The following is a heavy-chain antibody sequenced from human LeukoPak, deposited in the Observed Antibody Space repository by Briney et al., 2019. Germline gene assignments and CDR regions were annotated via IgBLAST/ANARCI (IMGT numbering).Heavy chain of an antibody. V-gene: IGHV4-59*11. D-gene: IGHD3-16*01. CDR1: GGSISSLY. CDR3: ARQSLVDYSDSRGPFRWFDI. CDR2: IDHTGST. J-gene: IGHJ5*02. Sequence: SETVSLRCNVSGGSISSLYWMWLPQPPGKGLVWFGYIDHTGSTDCSPSLKSRVTMAVATSKNQASLKLSYVTAAATAVYFSARQSLVDYSDSRGPFRWFDIWGRGTPVTAS.